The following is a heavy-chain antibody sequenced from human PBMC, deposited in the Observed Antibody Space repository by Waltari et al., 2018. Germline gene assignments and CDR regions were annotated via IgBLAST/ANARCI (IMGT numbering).Heavy chain of an antibody. J-gene: IGHJ3*02. V-gene: IGHV3-30*02. CDR3: SKESAGYGSGSYYAFDI. Sequence: QVQLVESGGGVVQPGGSLRLSCAASGFTFSSYGMHWVRQAPGKGLDWVAFIRYDGSNKYYADSVKVLFTISRDNSKNTLYLQMNSLRAEDTAVYYCSKESAGYGSGSYYAFDIWGQVTMVTVSS. D-gene: IGHD3-10*01. CDR2: IRYDGSNK. CDR1: GFTFSSYG.